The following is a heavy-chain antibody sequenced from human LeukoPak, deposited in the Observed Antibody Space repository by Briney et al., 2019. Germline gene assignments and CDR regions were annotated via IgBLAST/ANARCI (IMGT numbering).Heavy chain of an antibody. Sequence: ASVKVSSKTSGYTFIAYYMHWVRQAPGQGLEWMGWINPNSGGTNYAQKFQGRVTMTRDTPISTAYMELSRLRSDDTAVYYCARDLEDSSSFGAFDIFGQGTMVTVSS. D-gene: IGHD3-22*01. V-gene: IGHV1-2*02. CDR2: INPNSGGT. J-gene: IGHJ3*02. CDR3: ARDLEDSSSFGAFDI. CDR1: GYTFIAYY.